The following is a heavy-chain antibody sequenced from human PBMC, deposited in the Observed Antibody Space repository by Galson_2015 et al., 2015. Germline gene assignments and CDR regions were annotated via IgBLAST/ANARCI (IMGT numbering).Heavy chain of an antibody. CDR1: GFTFDDYA. D-gene: IGHD4-17*01. CDR3: AKDRDYGDFHGTCDY. V-gene: IGHV3-9*01. CDR2: ISWNSGST. Sequence: SLRLSCAASGFTFDDYAMHWVRQAPGKGLEWVSGISWNSGSTGYADSVKGRFTISRDNAKNSLYLQMNSLRAEDTALYYCAKDRDYGDFHGTCDYWGQGTLVTVSS. J-gene: IGHJ4*02.